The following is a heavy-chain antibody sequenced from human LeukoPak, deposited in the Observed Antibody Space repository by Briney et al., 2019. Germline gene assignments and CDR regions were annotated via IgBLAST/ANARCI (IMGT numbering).Heavy chain of an antibody. CDR2: ITSSGDTT. CDR1: GFTFGSYA. D-gene: IGHD3-22*01. V-gene: IGHV3-23*01. Sequence: GGSLRLSCAAPGFTFGSYAMSWVRQAPDMGLEWVSAITSSGDTTYYADSVKGRFTISRDNSKNTLYLQMKSLRAEDTAVYYCAKDQGYYYDRSVSYYFDYWGQGTLVTVSS. CDR3: AKDQGYYYDRSVSYYFDY. J-gene: IGHJ4*02.